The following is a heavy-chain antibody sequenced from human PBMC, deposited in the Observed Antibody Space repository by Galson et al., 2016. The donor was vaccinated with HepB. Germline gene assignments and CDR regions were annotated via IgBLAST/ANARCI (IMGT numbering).Heavy chain of an antibody. CDR2: VVVGTGNT. Sequence: SVKVSCKASGFTFSNSTVHWVRQARGQRLEWIGRVVVGTGNTNCAEKFQKRVTITRDMSTSTAYMELSSLRSEDTAVYYCAAESSYINYGDYWGQGTLVTVSS. V-gene: IGHV1-58*01. D-gene: IGHD4-11*01. CDR3: AAESSYINYGDY. CDR1: GFTFSNST. J-gene: IGHJ4*02.